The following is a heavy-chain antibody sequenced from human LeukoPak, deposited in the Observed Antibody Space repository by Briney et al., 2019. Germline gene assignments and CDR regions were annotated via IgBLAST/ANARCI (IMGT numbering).Heavy chain of an antibody. Sequence: ASVKVSCKASGYTFTGYYMHWVRQAPGQGLEWMGWINPNSGGTNYAQKFQGRVTMTRDTSISTAYMELSRLRSDDTAVYYCARDRRSLAARSLGFDNWGQGTLVTVSS. CDR2: INPNSGGT. V-gene: IGHV1-2*02. CDR1: GYTFTGYY. D-gene: IGHD6-6*01. CDR3: ARDRRSLAARSLGFDN. J-gene: IGHJ4*02.